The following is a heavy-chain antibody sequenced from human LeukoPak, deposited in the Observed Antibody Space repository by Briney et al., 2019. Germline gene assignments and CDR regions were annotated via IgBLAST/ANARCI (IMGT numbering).Heavy chain of an antibody. Sequence: ASVEVSCKASGYTFTDYGISWVRQAPGQGLEWMGWISAFNGNTNYAQKLQGRVTMTTDTSTSTAYMELRGLRSDDTAVYYCARAGAAVTTHFDYWGQGTLVTVSS. CDR1: GYTFTDYG. D-gene: IGHD4-17*01. CDR2: ISAFNGNT. V-gene: IGHV1-18*01. CDR3: ARAGAAVTTHFDY. J-gene: IGHJ4*02.